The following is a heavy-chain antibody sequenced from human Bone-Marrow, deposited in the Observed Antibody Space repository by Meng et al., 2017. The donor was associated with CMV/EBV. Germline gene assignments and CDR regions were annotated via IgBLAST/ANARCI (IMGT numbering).Heavy chain of an antibody. D-gene: IGHD1-7*01. CDR1: GFTFSSYG. CDR3: AKSVSPTGNYYFDY. J-gene: IGHJ4*02. Sequence: SLRLSCSASGFTFSSYGMHWVRQAPGKGLEWVAVIWYDGSNKYYADSVKGRFTISRDNSKNTLYLQVNSLRAEDTAVYYCAKSVSPTGNYYFDYWGQGTLVTVSS. V-gene: IGHV3-33*06. CDR2: IWYDGSNK.